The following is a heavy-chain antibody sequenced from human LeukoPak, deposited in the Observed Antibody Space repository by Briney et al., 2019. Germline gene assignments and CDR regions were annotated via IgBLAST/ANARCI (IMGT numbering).Heavy chain of an antibody. CDR1: GFTFSSYA. CDR3: ARVGVLLWFGESHVNWFDP. CDR2: IKQDGSEK. V-gene: IGHV3-7*01. J-gene: IGHJ5*02. Sequence: GGSLRLSCAASGFTFSSYAMSWVRQAPGKGLEWVANIKQDGSEKYYVDSVKGRFTISRDNAKNSLCLQMNSLRAEDTAVYYCARVGVLLWFGESHVNWFDPWGQGTLVTVSS. D-gene: IGHD3-10*01.